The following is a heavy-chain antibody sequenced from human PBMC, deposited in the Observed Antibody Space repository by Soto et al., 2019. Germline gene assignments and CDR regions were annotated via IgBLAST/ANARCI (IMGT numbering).Heavy chain of an antibody. CDR1: GASVSSGRFY. Sequence: KSSETLSLTCVVSGASVSSGRFYWGWVRQSPGKGLEWIASIFYTGSVHSNPALESRVTMSVDTSKSQCSLSLASVTASDTAVYFCVRRRSGAHWFDSWGQGTVVTVSS. D-gene: IGHD3-10*01. CDR3: VRRRSGAHWFDS. J-gene: IGHJ5*01. V-gene: IGHV4-39*01. CDR2: IFYTGSV.